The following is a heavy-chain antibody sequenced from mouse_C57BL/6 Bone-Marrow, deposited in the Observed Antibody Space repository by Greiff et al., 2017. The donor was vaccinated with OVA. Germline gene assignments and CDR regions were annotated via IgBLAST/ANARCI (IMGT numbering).Heavy chain of an antibody. CDR2: IDPSDSYH. CDR3: ARVPYYDFDY. D-gene: IGHD1-1*01. V-gene: IGHV1-50*01. J-gene: IGHJ2*01. CDR1: GYTFTSYW. Sequence: QVQLQQPGAELVKPGASVKLSCKASGYTFTSYWMQWVKQRPGQGLAWIGEIDPSDSYHNYTPKFKGKATLTVDTSSSTAYMQLSSLTSEDSEVYYCARVPYYDFDYWGKGTTRTVSS.